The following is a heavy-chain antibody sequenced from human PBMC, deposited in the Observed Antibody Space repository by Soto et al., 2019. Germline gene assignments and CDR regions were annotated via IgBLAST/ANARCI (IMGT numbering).Heavy chain of an antibody. Sequence: GGSLRLSCAASGFTFSIYGMHWVRQAPGKGLEWVAIISFDGGKKFYADSVNGRFTVSRDNSQNTVFLQMNSLRSEDTAVYYCAKDHVVVTATARYYYYGMDVWGQGTTVTVSS. CDR3: AKDHVVVTATARYYYYGMDV. V-gene: IGHV3-30*18. CDR2: ISFDGGKK. CDR1: GFTFSIYG. D-gene: IGHD2-15*01. J-gene: IGHJ6*02.